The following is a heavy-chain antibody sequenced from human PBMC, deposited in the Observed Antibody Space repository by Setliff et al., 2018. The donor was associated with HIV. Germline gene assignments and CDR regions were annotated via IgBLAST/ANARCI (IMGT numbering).Heavy chain of an antibody. V-gene: IGHV4-59*11. CDR3: ARDVERGQIDY. CDR2: IHYSGTT. Sequence: SETLSLTCSVSGGSISSLYWSWIRQPPGKGLEWIGSIHYSGTTNYNPSLKSRLTISVDTSKNQFSLKLSSVTAADTAVYYCARDVERGQIDYWGQGTLVTVSS. D-gene: IGHD2-15*01. J-gene: IGHJ4*02. CDR1: GGSISSLY.